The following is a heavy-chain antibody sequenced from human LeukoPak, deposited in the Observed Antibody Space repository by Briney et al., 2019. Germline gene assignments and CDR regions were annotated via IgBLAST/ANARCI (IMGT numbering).Heavy chain of an antibody. CDR2: ISGSGGST. D-gene: IGHD3-3*01. J-gene: IGHJ4*02. CDR1: GVTFSSYA. Sequence: PGGSLRLSCAASGVTFSSYAMSWVRQAPGKGLEWVSAISGSGGSTYYADSVKGRFTISRDNSKNTLYLQMNSLRAEDTAVYYCAKSSLEWLLPYHFDYWGQGTLVTVSS. V-gene: IGHV3-23*01. CDR3: AKSSLEWLLPYHFDY.